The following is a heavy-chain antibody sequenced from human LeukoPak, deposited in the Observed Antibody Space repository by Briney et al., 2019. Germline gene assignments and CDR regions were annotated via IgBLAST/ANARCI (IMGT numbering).Heavy chain of an antibody. CDR2: IDSGGST. Sequence: PSETLSLTCHVAAGSIGSGSACWSWLRQPGGKGLEWLGRIDSGGSTNYNPPLKGRAQKRADTSKNLLSVKMTSVTAADTAIYYCAGGPSSLELLKNWGQGTLVTVSS. V-gene: IGHV4-61*02. CDR3: AGGPSSLELLKN. J-gene: IGHJ4*02. CDR1: AGSIGSGS. D-gene: IGHD1-26*01.